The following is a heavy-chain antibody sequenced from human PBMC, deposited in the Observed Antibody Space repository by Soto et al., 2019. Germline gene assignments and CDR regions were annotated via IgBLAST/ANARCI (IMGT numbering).Heavy chain of an antibody. CDR1: GGTFSSYA. CDR3: ARSQGSSTSLEIYYYYYYGMDV. Sequence: QVQLVQSGAEVKKPGSSVKVSCKASGGTFSSYAISWVRQAPGHGLEWMGGIIPIPGTANYEHKFQGRVTITADESTSTAYMELSSLRSEDTAVYYCARSQGSSTSLEIYYYYYYGMDVWGQGTTVTVSS. V-gene: IGHV1-69*01. CDR2: IIPIPGTA. D-gene: IGHD2-2*01. J-gene: IGHJ6*02.